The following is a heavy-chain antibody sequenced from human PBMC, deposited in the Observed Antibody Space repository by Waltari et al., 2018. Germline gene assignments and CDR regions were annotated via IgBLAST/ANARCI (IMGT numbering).Heavy chain of an antibody. CDR1: GFTFSSYG. CDR2: RRYDGSNK. CDR3: AKRLYCSGGSCTDY. D-gene: IGHD2-15*01. Sequence: QVQLVEPGGGVVQPGGSLRLSCAASGFTFSSYGMHWVRQAPGKGLEGVAFRRYDGSNKYYAESVKGRFTSSRDKSKNTLYLQMNSLRAEDTAVYYCAKRLYCSGGSCTDYWGQGTLVTVSS. J-gene: IGHJ4*02. V-gene: IGHV3-30*02.